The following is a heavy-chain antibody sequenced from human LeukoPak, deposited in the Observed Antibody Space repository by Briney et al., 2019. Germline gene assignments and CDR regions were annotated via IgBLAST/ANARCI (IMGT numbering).Heavy chain of an antibody. V-gene: IGHV3-23*01. D-gene: IGHD2-2*01. CDR2: ISGSGGST. CDR3: AEGSGAGVCSSPSCCRYYFDY. J-gene: IGHJ4*02. CDR1: VFTFSSYA. Sequence: GGSLRLSCGASVFTFSSYAMSSVRQAPGKGLEWVSTISGSGGSTYYADSVKGRFTISRDNSKNTLYLQMNSLRAEDTAIYYCAEGSGAGVCSSPSCCRYYFDYWGQGTLVTVSS.